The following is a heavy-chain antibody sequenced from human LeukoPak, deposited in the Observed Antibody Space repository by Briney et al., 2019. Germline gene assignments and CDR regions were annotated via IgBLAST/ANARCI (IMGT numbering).Heavy chain of an antibody. CDR3: ARESPVDNWFDP. CDR2: IYYSGST. Sequence: SQTLSLPCTVSGGSISSGDYYWRWIRQPPGKGLEWIGYIYYSGSTYYNPSLKSRVTISVDTSKNQFSLKLSSVTAADTAVYYCARESPVDNWFDPWGQGTLVTVSS. J-gene: IGHJ5*02. V-gene: IGHV4-30-4*08. CDR1: GGSISSGDYY.